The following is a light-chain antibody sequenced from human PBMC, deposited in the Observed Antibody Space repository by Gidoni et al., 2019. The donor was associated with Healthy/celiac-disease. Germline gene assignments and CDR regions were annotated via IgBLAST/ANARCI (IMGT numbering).Light chain of an antibody. V-gene: IGKV3-15*01. CDR3: QQYNNWPREYT. CDR2: VAS. J-gene: IGKJ2*01. CDR1: QSVSSN. Sequence: EIVMPPSPATLSVSPGERATLSCRASQSVSSNLAWYQQTPGQAPRLLIYVASTRATGIPARFSGSGSGTEFTLTISSLQSEDFAVYYCQQYNNWPREYTFGQXTKLEIK.